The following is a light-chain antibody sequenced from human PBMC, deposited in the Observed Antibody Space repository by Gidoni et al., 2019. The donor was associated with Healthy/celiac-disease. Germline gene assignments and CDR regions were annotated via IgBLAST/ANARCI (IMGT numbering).Light chain of an antibody. CDR3: QSDDSSLSGSV. J-gene: IGLJ3*02. CDR2: GTS. V-gene: IGLV1-40*01. Sequence: QSVLTQPPSVSGAPGPRVTISGTGSSSNIGAGYDVHWYQPLQGTAPKLLIYGTSNRPAGVPDRFSGSKSGTSASLAITGLQAEDEADYYCQSDDSSLSGSVFGGGTKLTVL. CDR1: SSNIGAGYD.